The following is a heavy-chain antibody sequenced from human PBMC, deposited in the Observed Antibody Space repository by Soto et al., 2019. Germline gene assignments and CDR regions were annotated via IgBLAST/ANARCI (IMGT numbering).Heavy chain of an antibody. J-gene: IGHJ4*02. Sequence: EVLLVESGGGLVQPGGSLKLSCAASGFVFKDSSIHWVRQASGKGLEWVGRIRDRAFSYATAYAASVKGRFTISRDDSTDTAYLQMNSLKTEDTAIYYCTGLISAAQDYWGQGTLVTVSS. V-gene: IGHV3-73*01. D-gene: IGHD3-10*01. CDR2: IRDRAFSYAT. CDR1: GFVFKDSS. CDR3: TGLISAAQDY.